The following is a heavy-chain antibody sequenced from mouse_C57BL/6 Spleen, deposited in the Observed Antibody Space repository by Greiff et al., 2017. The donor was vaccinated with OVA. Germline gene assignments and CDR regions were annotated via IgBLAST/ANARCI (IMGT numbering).Heavy chain of an antibody. J-gene: IGHJ4*01. CDR1: GYTFTSYW. D-gene: IGHD1-1*01. V-gene: IGHV1-53*01. Sequence: QVQLKQSGTELVKPGASVKLSCKASGYTFTSYWMHWVKQRPGQGLEWIGNINPSNGGTNYNEKFKSKATLTVDKSSSTAYMQLSSLTSEDSAVYYCARSVVALYYYAMDYWGQGTSVTVSS. CDR3: ARSVVALYYYAMDY. CDR2: INPSNGGT.